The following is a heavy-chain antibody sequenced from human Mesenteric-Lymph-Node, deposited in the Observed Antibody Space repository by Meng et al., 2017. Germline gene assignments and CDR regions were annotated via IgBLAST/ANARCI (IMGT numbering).Heavy chain of an antibody. CDR2: ISAYDGNT. Sequence: QVQLVQSGAEVKKPGASVKVSCKASGYSFTSYAISWVRQAPGQGLEWMGWISAYDGNTNYAQKFQGRVTMATDTSTNTAYMELSSLRSEDTAVYYCARSLLYGDPTDYWGQGTLVTVSS. J-gene: IGHJ4*02. CDR1: GYSFTSYA. V-gene: IGHV1-18*01. CDR3: ARSLLYGDPTDY. D-gene: IGHD4-17*01.